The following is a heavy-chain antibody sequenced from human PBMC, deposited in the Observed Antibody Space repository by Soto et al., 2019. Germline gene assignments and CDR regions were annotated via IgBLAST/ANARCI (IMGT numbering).Heavy chain of an antibody. Sequence: PSETLSLTCSVSRGSITDYYWNWIRQPPGKGLEWIGYIFYSGSTNYSPSLKSRLTIPIDTSKSQVSLRLGSVTAADSAIYYCAKDRRRGSASPYYYYYGMDVWGQGTTVTVSS. CDR1: RGSITDYY. D-gene: IGHD2-2*01. CDR2: IFYSGST. CDR3: AKDRRRGSASPYYYYYGMDV. J-gene: IGHJ6*02. V-gene: IGHV4-59*01.